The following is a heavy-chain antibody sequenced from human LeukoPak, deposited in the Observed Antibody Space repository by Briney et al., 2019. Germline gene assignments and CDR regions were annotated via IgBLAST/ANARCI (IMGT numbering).Heavy chain of an antibody. V-gene: IGHV1-2*02. D-gene: IGHD3-22*01. CDR3: ARGFDYYDSSGYNSDAFDI. CDR2: INPNSGGS. CDR1: GYTFTGYY. Sequence: ASVKVSCKASGYTFTGYYIHWVRQAPGQGLEWMGWINPNSGGSKYAQKFQGRVTMTRDTSISTAYMELSRLRYDDTAVYYCARGFDYYDSSGYNSDAFDIWGQGTMVTVSS. J-gene: IGHJ3*02.